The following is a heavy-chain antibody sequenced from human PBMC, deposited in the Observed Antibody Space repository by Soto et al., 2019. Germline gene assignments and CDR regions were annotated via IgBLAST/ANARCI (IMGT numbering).Heavy chain of an antibody. V-gene: IGHV1-18*01. D-gene: IGHD3-22*01. J-gene: IGHJ4*02. Sequence: QVQLVQSGAEVKKPGASVKVSCKASGYTFTSYGISWVRQAPGQGLEWMGWISAYNGNTNYAQKLQGRVTMTTDTSTSTAYMELRSLRSDDTAVYYCARKDYYDSSGYRRDFHYLGQGTLVTVSS. CDR2: ISAYNGNT. CDR1: GYTFTSYG. CDR3: ARKDYYDSSGYRRDFHY.